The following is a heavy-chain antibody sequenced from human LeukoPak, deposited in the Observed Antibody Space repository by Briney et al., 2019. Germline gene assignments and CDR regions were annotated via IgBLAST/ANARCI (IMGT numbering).Heavy chain of an antibody. J-gene: IGHJ4*02. CDR3: AKQLGYCSDGSCYFPY. CDR1: GFTFSSYA. Sequence: GGSLRLSCAASGFTFSSYAMSWVRQAPGKGLEWVSAISGSSSSTYYADSVKGRFTISRDNSKNTLCLQMNSLRAEDTAVYYCAKQLGYCSDGSCYFPYWGQGTLVTVSS. CDR2: ISGSSSST. V-gene: IGHV3-23*01. D-gene: IGHD2-15*01.